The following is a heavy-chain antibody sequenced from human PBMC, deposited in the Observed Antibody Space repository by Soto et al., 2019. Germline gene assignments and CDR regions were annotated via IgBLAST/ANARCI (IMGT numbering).Heavy chain of an antibody. Sequence: QLQLQESGSGLVKPSQTLSLTCAVSCGSISSGGYSWSWIRQPPGKGLEWIGYIYHSGSTYYNPSLKSRVTTSVDRSKNQFSLKLSSVTAADTAVYYCASSHAGAHITAAVNWGQGTLVTVSS. D-gene: IGHD6-13*01. CDR2: IYHSGST. CDR1: CGSISSGGYS. J-gene: IGHJ4*02. CDR3: ASSHAGAHITAAVN. V-gene: IGHV4-30-2*01.